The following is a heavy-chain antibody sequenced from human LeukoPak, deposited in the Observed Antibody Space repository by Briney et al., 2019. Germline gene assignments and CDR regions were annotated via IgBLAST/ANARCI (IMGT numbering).Heavy chain of an antibody. Sequence: GGSLRLSCAASGFTFSNYWMSWVRQAPGKGLEWVSGMSGTGGSTYYGDSVRGRYAISRDNSKNTLYPQVNSLRAEDTAVYFCARLASDYYDSSGPRRGAFDIWGQGTMVTVSS. D-gene: IGHD3-22*01. V-gene: IGHV3-23*01. CDR2: MSGTGGST. CDR1: GFTFSNYW. CDR3: ARLASDYYDSSGPRRGAFDI. J-gene: IGHJ3*02.